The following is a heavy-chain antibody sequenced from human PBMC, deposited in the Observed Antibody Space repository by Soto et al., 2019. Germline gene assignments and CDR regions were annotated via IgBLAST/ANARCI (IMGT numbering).Heavy chain of an antibody. CDR1: GFTFDDYV. CDR3: DNDREYNYAMDH. D-gene: IGHD2-2*01. Sequence: SLRLSCAASGFTFDDYVMHWVRQAPGKGLEWVASVNWNGRTTLYAAAVKGRFSVSRDNGKNSLYLEMTSLRPNDTALYFCDNDREYNYAMDHWGQGILVTVSS. J-gene: IGHJ4*02. V-gene: IGHV3-9*01. CDR2: VNWNGRTT.